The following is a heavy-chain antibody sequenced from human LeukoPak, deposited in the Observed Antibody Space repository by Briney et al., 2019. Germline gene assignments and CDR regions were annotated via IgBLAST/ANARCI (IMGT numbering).Heavy chain of an antibody. CDR3: ARGGIAAAVNP. CDR2: IYYSGST. V-gene: IGHV4-39*07. Sequence: ESSETLSLTCTVSGGSISSSSYSWGWIRQPPGKGLEWIGSIYYSGSTYYNPSLKSRVTISVDTSKNQFSLKLSSVTAADTAVYYCARGGIAAAVNPWGQGTLVTVSS. J-gene: IGHJ5*02. CDR1: GGSISSSSYS. D-gene: IGHD6-13*01.